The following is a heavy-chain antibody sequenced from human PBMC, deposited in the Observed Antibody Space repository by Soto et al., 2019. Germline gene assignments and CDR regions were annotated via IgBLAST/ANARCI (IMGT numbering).Heavy chain of an antibody. CDR1: GFTFSSYD. D-gene: IGHD3-10*01. V-gene: IGHV3-13*01. CDR2: IGTAGDT. Sequence: SGGGLVQPGGSLRLSCAASGFTFSSYDMHWVRQATGKGLEWVSAIGTAGDTYYPGSVKGRFTISRENAKNSLYLQMNSLRAGDTAVYYCARGSPFTMVRGVISTVDYWGQGTLVTVSS. CDR3: ARGSPFTMVRGVISTVDY. J-gene: IGHJ4*02.